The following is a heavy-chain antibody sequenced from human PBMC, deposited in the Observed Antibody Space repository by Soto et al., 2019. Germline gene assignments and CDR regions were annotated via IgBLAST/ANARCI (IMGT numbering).Heavy chain of an antibody. CDR3: TRDQVVTLFRRGQRGSFDN. CDR1: GFTFSSYT. CDR2: ITSGSDYI. D-gene: IGHD3-10*01. J-gene: IGHJ4*02. V-gene: IGHV3-21*01. Sequence: GGSLRLSCAASGFTFSSYTMNWVRQAPGKGLEWVAFITSGSDYIYYADSVKGRFTISRDDANNSLFLQMSSLRAEDTAVYYCTRDQVVTLFRRGQRGSFDNWSQGTLVTVYS.